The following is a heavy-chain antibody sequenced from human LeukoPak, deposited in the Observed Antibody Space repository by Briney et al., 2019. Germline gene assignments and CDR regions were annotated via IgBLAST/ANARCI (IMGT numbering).Heavy chain of an antibody. CDR2: INPSGGST. D-gene: IGHD3-9*01. CDR1: GYTFTSYY. CDR3: ARGGYGYFDWLLLHIDY. Sequence: ASVKVSCKASGYTFTSYYMHWVRQAPGQGLEWMGIINPSGGSTSYAQKFQGRVTMTGDTSTSTVYMELSSLRSEDTAVYYCARGGYGYFDWLLLHIDYWGQGTLVTVSS. V-gene: IGHV1-46*01. J-gene: IGHJ4*02.